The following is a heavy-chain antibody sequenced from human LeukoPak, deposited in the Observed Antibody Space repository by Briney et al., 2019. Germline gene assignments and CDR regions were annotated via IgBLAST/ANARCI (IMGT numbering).Heavy chain of an antibody. Sequence: RGASVKVSRKASGYTFTSYGISWVRQAPGQGLEWMGWVSAYNGNTNYAQKLQGRVTMTTDTSTSTAYMELRSLRSDDTAVYYCARVYSSSWLHYYYMDVWGKGTTVTVSS. D-gene: IGHD6-13*01. J-gene: IGHJ6*03. CDR2: VSAYNGNT. CDR3: ARVYSSSWLHYYYMDV. V-gene: IGHV1-18*01. CDR1: GYTFTSYG.